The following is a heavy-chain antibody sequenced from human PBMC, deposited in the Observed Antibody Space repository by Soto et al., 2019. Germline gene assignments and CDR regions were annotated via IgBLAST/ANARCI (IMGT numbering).Heavy chain of an antibody. J-gene: IGHJ3*02. CDR2: MNPNSGNT. CDR3: ARDGLDGAFDI. Sequence: GASVKVSCKASGYTFTSYDINWVRQATGQGLEWMGWMNPNSGNTGYAQKFQGRVTMTRDTSISTAYMELSRLRSDDTAVYYCARDGLDGAFDIWGQGTMVTVSS. V-gene: IGHV1-8*01. CDR1: GYTFTSYD.